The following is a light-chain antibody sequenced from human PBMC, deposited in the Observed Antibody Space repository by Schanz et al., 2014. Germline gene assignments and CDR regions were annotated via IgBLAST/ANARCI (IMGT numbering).Light chain of an antibody. Sequence: EIVLTQSPGTLSLSPGERATLSCRASQSVSSSYLAWYQQKPGQAPRLLIYGASNRATGIPARFSGSGAGTDFTLTISGLEPEDFAVYFCQQGRNWPMTFGQGTKVEIK. CDR3: QQGRNWPMT. J-gene: IGKJ1*01. V-gene: IGKV3D-20*02. CDR2: GAS. CDR1: QSVSSSY.